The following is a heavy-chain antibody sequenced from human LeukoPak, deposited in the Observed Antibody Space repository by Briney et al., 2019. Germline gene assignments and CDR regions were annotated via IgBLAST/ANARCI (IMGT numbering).Heavy chain of an antibody. V-gene: IGHV1-18*01. D-gene: IGHD3-22*01. J-gene: IGHJ4*02. CDR3: ARDPGRGTYDTSGFHY. CDR2: INGYNGNT. Sequence: ASVKVSCKASGYTFTSYGINWVRQAPGQGLEWMGWINGYNGNTNYAQRLQGRVTMTTDTSTSTAYMELRSLRSDDTAVYYCARDPGRGTYDTSGFHYWGQGTLVTVSS. CDR1: GYTFTSYG.